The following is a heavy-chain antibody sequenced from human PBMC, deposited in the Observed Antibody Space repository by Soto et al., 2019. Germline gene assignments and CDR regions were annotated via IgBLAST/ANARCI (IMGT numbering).Heavy chain of an antibody. CDR2: ISSSGKNI. J-gene: IGHJ4*02. D-gene: IGHD3-22*01. CDR1: GFTFSDYY. Sequence: QVQLVESGGGLVKPGGSLRLSCAASGFTFSDYYMSWIRQAPGKGLEWVSYISSSGKNIYYADSVKGRFTISRDNAKNSLYLQMNSLRAEDTVVYYCARGKHYYDSSGYGRGYYFAYWGQVTLVTVSS. V-gene: IGHV3-11*01. CDR3: ARGKHYYDSSGYGRGYYFAY.